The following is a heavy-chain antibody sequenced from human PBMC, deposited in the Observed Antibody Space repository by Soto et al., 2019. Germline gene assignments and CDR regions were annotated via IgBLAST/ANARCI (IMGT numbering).Heavy chain of an antibody. CDR3: AKAGGGFNTRLLAGPFAI. J-gene: IGHJ3*02. CDR1: GFRFSDYG. Sequence: QVQLVESGGGVVQPGRSLRLSCSASGFRFSDYGIHWVRQTPGKGLEWVAAISYDGSYEYYADSLKGRVTISRDNSKNTLSLQLNSLRTEDTAVYYCAKAGGGFNTRLLAGPFAIWGQGTMVTFAS. CDR2: ISYDGSYE. V-gene: IGHV3-30*18. D-gene: IGHD5-12*01.